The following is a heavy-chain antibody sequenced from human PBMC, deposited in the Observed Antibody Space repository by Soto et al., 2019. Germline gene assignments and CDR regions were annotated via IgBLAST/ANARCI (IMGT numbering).Heavy chain of an antibody. CDR3: ARDGQEAVAGTGFFDY. CDR2: IWYDGSNK. D-gene: IGHD6-19*01. V-gene: IGHV3-33*01. CDR1: GFTFSSYG. J-gene: IGHJ4*02. Sequence: GGSLRLSCAASGFTFSSYGMHWVRQAPGKGLEWVAVIWYDGSNKYYADSVKGRFTISRDNSKNTLYLQMNSLRAEDTAVYYCARDGQEAVAGTGFFDYWGQGTLVTVSS.